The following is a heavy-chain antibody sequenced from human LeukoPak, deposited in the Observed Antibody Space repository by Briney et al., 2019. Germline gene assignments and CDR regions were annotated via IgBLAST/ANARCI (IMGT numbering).Heavy chain of an antibody. J-gene: IGHJ4*02. CDR2: ISYDGRNK. V-gene: IGHV3-30*04. D-gene: IGHD6-19*01. CDR1: GFTFSSYA. CDR3: AVDYSSGWYQESYYFDY. Sequence: PGGSLRLSCAASGFTFSSYAMHWVRQAPGKGLEWVAIISYDGRNKYYADSVKGRFTISRDNSKNTLYLQINSLRAEDSAVYFCAVDYSSGWYQESYYFDYWGQGTLVTVSS.